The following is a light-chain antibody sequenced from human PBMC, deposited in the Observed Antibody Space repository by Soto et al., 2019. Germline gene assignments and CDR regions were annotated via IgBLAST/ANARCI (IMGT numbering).Light chain of an antibody. CDR3: SSYAGSSNV. CDR2: EVN. V-gene: IGLV2-8*01. CDR1: ISDVGGYNY. Sequence: QSALTQPPSASGSPGQSVAISCTGTISDVGGYNYVSWYQQHPGKAPKLMIYEVNKRPSGVPDRSSGSKSGNTASLTVSGLQAEDEADYYCSSYAGSSNVFGTGTKVTVL. J-gene: IGLJ1*01.